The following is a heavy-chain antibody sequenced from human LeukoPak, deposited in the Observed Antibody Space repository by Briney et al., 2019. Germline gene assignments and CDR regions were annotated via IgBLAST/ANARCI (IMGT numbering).Heavy chain of an antibody. CDR1: GGSFSGYY. CDR3: ARVTGSGSPGVDY. Sequence: SETLSLTCAVYGGSFSGYYWSWIRQPPGKGLEWIGEINHSGSTNYNPSLKSRVTISVDTSKNQFSLKLSSVTAADTAVYYCARVTGSGSPGVDYWGQGTLVTVSS. D-gene: IGHD3-10*01. J-gene: IGHJ4*02. V-gene: IGHV4-34*01. CDR2: INHSGST.